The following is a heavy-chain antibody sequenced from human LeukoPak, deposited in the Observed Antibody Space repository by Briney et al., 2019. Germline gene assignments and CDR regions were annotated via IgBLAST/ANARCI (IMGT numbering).Heavy chain of an antibody. Sequence: PSGTLPLTSAANGGSLMGNSWGWIRKPPGKGLDWIGEINHSGSTNYNPSLKSRVTISVDTSKNQFSLKLSSVTAADTAVYYCARAHSMVMYYFDYWGQGTLVTVSS. V-gene: IGHV4-34*01. D-gene: IGHD2/OR15-2a*01. CDR1: GGSLMGNS. CDR3: ARAHSMVMYYFDY. J-gene: IGHJ4*02. CDR2: INHSGST.